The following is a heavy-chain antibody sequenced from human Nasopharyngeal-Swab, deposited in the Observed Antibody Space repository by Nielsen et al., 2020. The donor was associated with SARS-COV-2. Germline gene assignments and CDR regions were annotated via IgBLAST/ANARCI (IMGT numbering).Heavy chain of an antibody. J-gene: IGHJ4*02. V-gene: IGHV1-69*02. D-gene: IGHD4-17*01. CDR3: ADTVTTGSYDFDY. CDR2: IIPVLGIA. Sequence: WVRQAPGQGLEWMGRIIPVLGIANYAQKFQGRVTITADKSTSTAYMELSSLRSEDTAVYYCADTVTTGSYDFDYWGQGTLVTVSS.